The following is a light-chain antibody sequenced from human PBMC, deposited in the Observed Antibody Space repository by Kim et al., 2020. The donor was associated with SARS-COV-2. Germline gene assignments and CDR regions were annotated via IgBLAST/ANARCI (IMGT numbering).Light chain of an antibody. CDR3: QQYDNLLMYT. J-gene: IGKJ2*01. CDR2: DAS. CDR1: QDISNY. Sequence: DIQMTQSPSSLSASVGDRVTITCQASQDISNYLNWYQQKPGKAPKLLIYDASNLETGVPSRFSGSGSGTDFTFTISSLQPEDIATYYCQQYDNLLMYTFGQETKLEI. V-gene: IGKV1-33*01.